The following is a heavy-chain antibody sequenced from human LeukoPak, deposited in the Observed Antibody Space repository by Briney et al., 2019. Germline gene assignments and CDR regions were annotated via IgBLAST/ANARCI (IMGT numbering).Heavy chain of an antibody. V-gene: IGHV3-30*03. CDR1: GFTFSSYG. CDR3: VRGGGYSHGYVGYYGLDV. D-gene: IGHD3-3*01. J-gene: IGHJ6*02. CDR2: ISYDGSNK. Sequence: QPGGSLRLSCAASGFTFSSYGMHWVRQAPGKGLEWVAVISYDGSNKYYADSVKGRFITSRDNSKNTLYLHMNSLRAEDTAVYYCVRGGGYSHGYVGYYGLDVWGQGTTVTVSS.